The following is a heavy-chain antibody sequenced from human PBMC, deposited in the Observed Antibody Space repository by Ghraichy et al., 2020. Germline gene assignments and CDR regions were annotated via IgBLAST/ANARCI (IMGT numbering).Heavy chain of an antibody. D-gene: IGHD3-16*01. Sequence: GGSLRLSCAGSGFSFEDYTMHWVRHSPERGLEWVAVTDWSGYDHYYADAVRGRFIISRDNDHGSLYLQMNSLRREDSGLYYCVGGAKIDLWRQVTPVTVSS. CDR2: TDWSGYDH. CDR1: GFSFEDYT. V-gene: IGHV3-43*01. CDR3: VGGAKIDL. J-gene: IGHJ4*02.